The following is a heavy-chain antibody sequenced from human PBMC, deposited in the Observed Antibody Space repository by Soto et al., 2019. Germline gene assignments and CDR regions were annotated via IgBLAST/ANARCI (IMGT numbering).Heavy chain of an antibody. Sequence: QVQLVQSGAEVKKPGASVKVSCKASGYPFTGYYMHWVRQAPGQGLEWMGWINPNSGGTNYAQKFQGWVTMTRDTSITTDDMELSRLRSDDKAVYYCEREAGGGYCSSTSCLHTSNWFDPWGQGTPVTVSS. CDR2: INPNSGGT. CDR1: GYPFTGYY. J-gene: IGHJ5*02. D-gene: IGHD2-2*01. V-gene: IGHV1-2*04. CDR3: EREAGGGYCSSTSCLHTSNWFDP.